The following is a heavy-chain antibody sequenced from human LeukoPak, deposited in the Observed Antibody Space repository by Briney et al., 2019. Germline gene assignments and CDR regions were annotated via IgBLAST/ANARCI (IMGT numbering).Heavy chain of an antibody. V-gene: IGHV4-34*01. Sequence: PSETLSLTCAVYGGSFSGYYWSWIRQPPGKGLEWIGEINHSGSTNYNPSLKSRVTISVDTSKNQFSLKLSSVTAADTAVYYCARGISSGWSRAVGYWGQGTLVTVSS. CDR2: INHSGST. D-gene: IGHD6-19*01. CDR1: GGSFSGYY. CDR3: ARGISSGWSRAVGY. J-gene: IGHJ4*02.